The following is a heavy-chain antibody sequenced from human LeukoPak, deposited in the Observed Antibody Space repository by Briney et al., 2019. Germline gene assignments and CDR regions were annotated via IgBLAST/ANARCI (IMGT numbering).Heavy chain of an antibody. CDR1: GYTFTSYD. Sequence: ASVKVSCKASGYTFTSYDINWVRQATGQGLEWMGWMNPNSGITGYAQKFQGRVTMTRDMSTSTVYMELSSLRSEDTAVYYCARVIGGGDAFDIWGQGTMVTVSS. J-gene: IGHJ3*02. D-gene: IGHD3-22*01. CDR2: MNPNSGIT. V-gene: IGHV1-8*01. CDR3: ARVIGGGDAFDI.